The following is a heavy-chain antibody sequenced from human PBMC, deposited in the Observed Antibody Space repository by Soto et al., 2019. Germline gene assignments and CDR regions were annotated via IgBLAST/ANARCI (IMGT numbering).Heavy chain of an antibody. CDR2: IGSSSDTI. CDR1: GFTFSGHV. Sequence: EVQLVESGGGLVQPGGSLRLSCAASGFTFSGHVMNWVRQVPGKALEWVSYIGSSSDTIYYADSVKGRFTISGDNAKNSLYLQMNSLRAEDKAVYYCARESRGGWGICDYWGQGTPVTVSP. D-gene: IGHD3-16*01. CDR3: ARESRGGWGICDY. V-gene: IGHV3-48*01. J-gene: IGHJ4*02.